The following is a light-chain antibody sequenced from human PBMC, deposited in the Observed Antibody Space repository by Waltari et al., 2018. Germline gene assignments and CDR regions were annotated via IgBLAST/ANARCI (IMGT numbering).Light chain of an antibody. V-gene: IGLV2-11*01. Sequence: SALTQPRSVSGSPGQSVTISCTGTTNDLGSYNYVSWYQQHPGKAPKLIILDVTKRPSGVPDRLSGSKSGNTASLTISGLRAEDEAEYYCQSADSITTFEVFGGGTKLTVL. CDR2: DVT. CDR1: TNDLGSYNY. J-gene: IGLJ3*02. CDR3: QSADSITTFEV.